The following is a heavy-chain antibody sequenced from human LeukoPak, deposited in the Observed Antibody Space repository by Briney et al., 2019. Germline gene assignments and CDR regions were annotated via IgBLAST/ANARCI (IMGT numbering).Heavy chain of an antibody. CDR2: IYSDGSST. CDR3: ARESPQVVTLDY. CDR1: GLTFNKYW. D-gene: IGHD2-15*01. Sequence: GGSLKLSCAATGLTFNKYWMQWVRQDPGEGLVWVSRIYSDGSSTDYADSVKDRFTISRDNAKNTLYLQMNSLRAEDTAVYYCARESPQVVTLDYWGQGALVTVSS. J-gene: IGHJ4*02. V-gene: IGHV3-74*01.